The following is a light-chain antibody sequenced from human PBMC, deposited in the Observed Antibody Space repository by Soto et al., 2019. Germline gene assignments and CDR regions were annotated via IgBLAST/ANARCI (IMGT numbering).Light chain of an antibody. Sequence: DIQMTQSPSTLSASVVDRVTITCRASQSISSWLAWYQQKPGKAPKLLIYKASSLESGVPSRFSGSGSGTEFTLTISSLQPDDFATYYCQQYNSYSFGGGTKVEIK. CDR3: QQYNSYS. V-gene: IGKV1-5*03. J-gene: IGKJ4*01. CDR1: QSISSW. CDR2: KAS.